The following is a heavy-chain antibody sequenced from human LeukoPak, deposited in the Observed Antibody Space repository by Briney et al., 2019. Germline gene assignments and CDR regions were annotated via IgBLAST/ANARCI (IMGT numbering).Heavy chain of an antibody. Sequence: PSETLSLTCTVSGVSITNYYWAWIRQPAGKGLEWIGRMYISGSTNYNPSLKSRVSISIDKTNNQFSLKLRPVTAADTAVYYCARDYLVGAPLDSWGQGTLVTVSS. CDR3: ARDYLVGAPLDS. J-gene: IGHJ4*02. V-gene: IGHV4-4*07. CDR2: MYISGST. D-gene: IGHD1-26*01. CDR1: GVSITNYY.